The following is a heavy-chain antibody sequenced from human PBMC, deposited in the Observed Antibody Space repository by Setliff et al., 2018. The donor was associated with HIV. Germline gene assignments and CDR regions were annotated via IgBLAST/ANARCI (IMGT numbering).Heavy chain of an antibody. CDR1: AASVSSMSYY. V-gene: IGHV4-39*01. CDR3: ARHFPPFHSGAHYIDL. CDR2: VYSSGTT. D-gene: IGHD6-19*01. J-gene: IGHJ5*02. Sequence: SETLSLTCTVSAASVSSMSYYSWAWIRQPPGKGLEWIGSVYSSGTTYYNPSLKSRLTMSIDTSKNQFSLKLTSVTAADAAVYYCARHFPPFHSGAHYIDLWSQGTLVTVSS.